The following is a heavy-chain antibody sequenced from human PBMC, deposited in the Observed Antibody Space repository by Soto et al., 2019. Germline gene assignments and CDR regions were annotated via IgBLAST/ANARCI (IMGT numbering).Heavy chain of an antibody. J-gene: IGHJ4*02. Sequence: SETLSLTCTFSCGSIISGGYYWSWIRQHPGKGLEWIGYIYYSGSTYYNPSLKSRVTISVDTSKNQFSLKLSSVTAADTAVYYCARANYYGSGSYYPAHYYFDYWGQGTLVTVSS. CDR1: CGSIISGGYY. CDR2: IYYSGST. V-gene: IGHV4-31*03. D-gene: IGHD3-10*01. CDR3: ARANYYGSGSYYPAHYYFDY.